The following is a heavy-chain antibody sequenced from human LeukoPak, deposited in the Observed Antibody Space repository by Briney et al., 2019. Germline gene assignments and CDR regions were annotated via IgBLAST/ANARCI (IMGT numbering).Heavy chain of an antibody. D-gene: IGHD3-22*01. CDR3: AKGHQDYYDSSGYFFFDY. CDR2: ISGSGGSI. J-gene: IGHJ4*02. CDR1: GFTFSSYA. V-gene: IGHV3-23*01. Sequence: GGSLRLSCAASGFTFSSYAMSWVRQAPGKGLEWVSGISGSGGSIYYADSVKGRFTISRDNSKNALYLQMNSLRAEDTAVYYCAKGHQDYYDSSGYFFFDYWGQGTLVTVSS.